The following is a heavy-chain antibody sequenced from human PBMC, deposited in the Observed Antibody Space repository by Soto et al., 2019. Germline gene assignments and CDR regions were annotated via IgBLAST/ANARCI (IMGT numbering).Heavy chain of an antibody. CDR2: INHSGST. D-gene: IGHD2-8*01. CDR3: ARLGGYCTTSCYGYYGMDV. CDR1: GGSFSGYY. J-gene: IGHJ6*02. V-gene: IGHV4-34*01. Sequence: SETLSLTCAVYGGSFSGYYWTWIRQPPGTGLEWIGEINHSGSTNYNPSLKSRVTISVDTSKNQFSLKLTSVTAADTAVYYCARLGGYCTTSCYGYYGMDVWGQGTTVTVSS.